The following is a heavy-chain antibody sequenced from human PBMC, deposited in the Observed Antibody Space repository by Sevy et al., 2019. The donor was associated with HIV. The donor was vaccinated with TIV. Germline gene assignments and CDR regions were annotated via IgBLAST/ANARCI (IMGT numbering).Heavy chain of an antibody. CDR3: ARACCSGDRFGVLGAFDF. CDR2: THYRSKWYN. CDR1: GDSVSSNIAA. Sequence: QSQTLSLTCAISGDSVSSNIAAWNWIRQSPSRGLEWLGRTHYRSKWYNDYAVSVKGRITINPDTSKNQFSLQLNSVTPEDTAVYYCARACCSGDRFGVLGAFDFWGQGTMVTVSS. V-gene: IGHV6-1*01. D-gene: IGHD2-15*01. J-gene: IGHJ3*01.